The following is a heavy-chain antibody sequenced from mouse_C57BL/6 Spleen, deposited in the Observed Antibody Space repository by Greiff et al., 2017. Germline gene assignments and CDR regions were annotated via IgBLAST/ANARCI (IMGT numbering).Heavy chain of an antibody. J-gene: IGHJ4*01. CDR1: GYTFTDYY. Sequence: QVHLQQSGAELVWPGVPVKLSCKASGYTFTDYYIKWVKQRPGQGLAWIARIYPGSGNTYYNEKFKGKATLTADKSSSTAYMQLSSLTSEDSAVYFCARCPNYYAMDDGGKGTSVPVSS. V-gene: IGHV1-76*01. CDR3: ARCPNYYAMDD. CDR2: IYPGSGNT.